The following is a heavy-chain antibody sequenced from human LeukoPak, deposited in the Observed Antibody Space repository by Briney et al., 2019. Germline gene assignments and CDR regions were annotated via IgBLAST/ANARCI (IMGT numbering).Heavy chain of an antibody. D-gene: IGHD4-17*01. CDR3: TTADYGDYWYYYGMDV. V-gene: IGHV3-15*01. J-gene: IGHJ6*02. CDR2: IKSKTDGGTT. Sequence: GGSLRLSCAASGFTFSNAWMSWVRQAPGKGLEWVGRIKSKTDGGTTDYAAPVKGRFTISRDDSKNTLYLQMNSLKTEDTAVYYCTTADYGDYWYYYGMDVWGQGTTVTVSS. CDR1: GFTFSNAW.